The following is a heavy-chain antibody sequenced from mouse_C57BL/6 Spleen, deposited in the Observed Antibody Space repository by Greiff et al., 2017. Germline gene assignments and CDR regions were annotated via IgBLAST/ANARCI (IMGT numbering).Heavy chain of an antibody. D-gene: IGHD2-2*01. CDR1: GYTFTSYW. CDR3: AIEGGYPTHYYAMDY. Sequence: VQLQQPGAELVKPGASVKVSCKASGYTFTSYWMHWVKQRPGQGLEWIGRIHPSDSDTNYNQKFKGKATLTVDKSSSTAYMQLSSLTSEDSAVYYCAIEGGYPTHYYAMDYWGQGTSVTVSS. V-gene: IGHV1-74*01. J-gene: IGHJ4*01. CDR2: IHPSDSDT.